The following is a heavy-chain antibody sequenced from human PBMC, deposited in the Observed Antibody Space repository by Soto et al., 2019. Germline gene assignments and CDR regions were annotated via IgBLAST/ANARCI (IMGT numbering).Heavy chain of an antibody. D-gene: IGHD2-21*01. CDR1: GFTFSSYG. Sequence: GGSLRLSCAASGFTFSSYGMHWVRQAPGKGLEWVAVISYDGSNKYYADSVKGRFTISRDNSKNTLYLQMNSLRAEDTAVYYCAKGGYCGGDCYYYYYYYMDVWGKGTTVTVSS. J-gene: IGHJ6*03. V-gene: IGHV3-30*18. CDR3: AKGGYCGGDCYYYYYYYMDV. CDR2: ISYDGSNK.